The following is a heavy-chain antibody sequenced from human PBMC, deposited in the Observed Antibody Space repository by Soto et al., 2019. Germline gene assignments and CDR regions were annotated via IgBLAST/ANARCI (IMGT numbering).Heavy chain of an antibody. Sequence: DVQLVESGGGLVKPGGSLRLSCAASGFNFITFSMTWVRQAPGKGLEGVSSISASSSSIYDAESVKGRFTVSRDNAKITLYLQMSTLTREATDLYYCVRDAYHRDALELWGQGTTDPVSS. J-gene: IGHJ3*01. V-gene: IGHV3-21*01. CDR2: ISASSSSI. CDR1: GFNFITFS. CDR3: VRDAYHRDALEL.